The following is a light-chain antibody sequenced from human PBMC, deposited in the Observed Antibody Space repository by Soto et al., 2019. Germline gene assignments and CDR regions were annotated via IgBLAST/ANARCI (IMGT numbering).Light chain of an antibody. J-gene: IGLJ2*01. CDR2: EVT. CDR1: GSDVGAYNY. CDR3: AAWDDSLNGPV. V-gene: IGLV2-14*01. Sequence: QSALTQPASVSGSPGQSITISCTGTGSDVGAYNYVSWYQHRPGKAPQLMISEVTKRPSGVPDRFSGSKSGTSASLAISGLQSEDEADYYCAAWDDSLNGPVFGGGTKLTVL.